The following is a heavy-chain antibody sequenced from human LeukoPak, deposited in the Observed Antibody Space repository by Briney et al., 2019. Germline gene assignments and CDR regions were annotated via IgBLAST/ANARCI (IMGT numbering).Heavy chain of an antibody. V-gene: IGHV1-8*03. CDR3: ARGLDAAAGSFNWFDP. CDR2: MNPNSGNT. J-gene: IGHJ5*02. Sequence: ASVKVSCKASGYTFTSYDINWVRQATGQGLEWMGWMNPNSGNTGYAQKFQGRVTITRNTSISTAYMELSSLRSEDTAVYYCARGLDAAAGSFNWFDPWGQGTLVTVSS. D-gene: IGHD6-13*01. CDR1: GYTFTSYD.